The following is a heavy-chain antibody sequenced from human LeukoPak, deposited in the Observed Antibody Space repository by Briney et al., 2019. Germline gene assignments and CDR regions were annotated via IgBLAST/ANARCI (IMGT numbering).Heavy chain of an antibody. J-gene: IGHJ4*02. D-gene: IGHD3-9*01. Sequence: GGSLRLSCVASGFTFSSYAMHWVRQAPGKGLEWVAVISYDGSNKYYVDSEKGRLTISRDNSKNTLYLQMNSLRAEDTAVYYCAKTAPYDILTGYLDYWGQGALVTVSS. CDR1: GFTFSSYA. CDR2: ISYDGSNK. V-gene: IGHV3-30*18. CDR3: AKTAPYDILTGYLDY.